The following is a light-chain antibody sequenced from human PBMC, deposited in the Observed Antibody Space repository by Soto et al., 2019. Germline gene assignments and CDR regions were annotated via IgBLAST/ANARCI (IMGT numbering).Light chain of an antibody. CDR1: QGISSY. Sequence: AIRMTQSPSSFSASTGDRVTITCRASQGISSYLAWYQQKPGKAPKLLIYAASTLQSGVPSRFSGSGSGTEFTLTISCLQSEDFATYYWQQYYSYPHTFGQGPKVEIK. CDR3: QQYYSYPHT. V-gene: IGKV1-8*01. CDR2: AAS. J-gene: IGKJ1*01.